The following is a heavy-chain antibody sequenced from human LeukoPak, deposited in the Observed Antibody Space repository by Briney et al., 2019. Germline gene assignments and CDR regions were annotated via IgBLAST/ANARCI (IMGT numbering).Heavy chain of an antibody. Sequence: GGSLRLSCAASGFTVSSNYMSWVRQAPGKGLEWVSVIYSGGSTYYADSVKGRFTISRDNSKNTLYLQMNSLRAEDTAEYYCASSSTGAAAGTIFDYWGQGTLVTVSS. CDR3: ASSSTGAAAGTIFDY. CDR1: GFTVSSNY. J-gene: IGHJ4*02. CDR2: IYSGGST. V-gene: IGHV3-66*01. D-gene: IGHD6-13*01.